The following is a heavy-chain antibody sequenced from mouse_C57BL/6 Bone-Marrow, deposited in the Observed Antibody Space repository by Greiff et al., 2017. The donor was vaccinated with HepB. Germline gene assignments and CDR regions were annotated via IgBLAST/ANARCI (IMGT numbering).Heavy chain of an antibody. CDR2: IDPANGNT. Sequence: VQLQQSVAELVRPGASVKLSCTASGFTFKNSYMHWVKQRPEQGLEWIGRIDPANGNTKYAPKFQGKATITADTSSNTAYLPLSSLTSEDTAIYSCASPDSSGYLTIDYWGQGTTLTVSS. CDR3: ASPDSSGYLTIDY. J-gene: IGHJ2*01. CDR1: GFTFKNSY. D-gene: IGHD3-2*02. V-gene: IGHV14-3*01.